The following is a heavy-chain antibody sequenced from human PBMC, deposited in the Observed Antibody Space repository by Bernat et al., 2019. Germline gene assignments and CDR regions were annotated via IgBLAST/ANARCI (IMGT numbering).Heavy chain of an antibody. CDR2: IYYSGTT. CDR3: ARRIAGTARQNAFDI. CDR1: GGSISSSSYY. Sequence: QLQLQESGPGLVKPSETLSLTCTVSGGSISSSSYYLGWIRQPPGKGLEWIGTIYYSGTTYYNPSLKSRVTISVDTSKNQFSLKLSSVTAADTAVYYCARRIAGTARQNAFDIWGQGTMVTVSS. V-gene: IGHV4-39*01. J-gene: IGHJ3*02. D-gene: IGHD1-20*01.